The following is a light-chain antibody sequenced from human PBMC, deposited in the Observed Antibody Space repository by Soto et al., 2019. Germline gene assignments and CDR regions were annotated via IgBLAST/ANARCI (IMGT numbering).Light chain of an antibody. J-gene: IGKJ5*01. CDR3: QQYGSSAPLT. CDR1: QSVTSNY. CDR2: GTS. V-gene: IGKV3-20*01. Sequence: EIVLTQSPGTLSLSPGDGATLSCRASQSVTSNYLAWYQQKPGQAPSLLIYGTSTRATGIPDRFSGSGSGTDFTLTISRLEPEDFAMYYCQQYGSSAPLTFGQGTRLEIE.